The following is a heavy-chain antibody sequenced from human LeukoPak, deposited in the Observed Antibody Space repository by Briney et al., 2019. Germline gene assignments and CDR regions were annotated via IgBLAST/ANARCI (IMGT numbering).Heavy chain of an antibody. V-gene: IGHV3-30*18. J-gene: IGHJ4*02. CDR1: GFAFSSYD. Sequence: GGSLRLSCAASGFAFSSYDMHWVRQAPGKGLEWVAVISYDGSNKYYADSVRGRFTISRDNSKNTLYLQMNSLRAEDTAVYYCAKDSSMFDYWGQGTLVTVPS. CDR3: AKDSSMFDY. CDR2: ISYDGSNK.